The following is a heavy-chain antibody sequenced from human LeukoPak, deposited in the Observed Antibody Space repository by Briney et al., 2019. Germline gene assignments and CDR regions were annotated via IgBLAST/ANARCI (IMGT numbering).Heavy chain of an antibody. CDR2: INHSGST. CDR1: GGSFSGYY. J-gene: IGHJ4*02. V-gene: IGHV4-34*01. Sequence: SETLSLTCAVYGGSFSGYYWSWIRQPPGKGLEWVGEINHSGSTNYNPSLKSRVTISVDTSKNQFSLKLSSVTAADTAVYYCASGKPYNYNISVYYFTFFDSGGQGPLVTASS. D-gene: IGHD3-22*01. CDR3: ASGKPYNYNISVYYFTFFDS.